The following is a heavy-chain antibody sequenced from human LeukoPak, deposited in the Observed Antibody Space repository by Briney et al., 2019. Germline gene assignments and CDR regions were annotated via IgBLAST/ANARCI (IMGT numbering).Heavy chain of an antibody. Sequence: GGSLRLSCASSGFTFSSYARSWLRQAPGKGLEWVSAISGSGGSTYYADSVKGRFTISRENSKNTLYLQMNSLRAEDTAVYYCAKVGRIVVVAANLDYWGQGTLVTVSS. CDR1: GFTFSSYA. CDR3: AKVGRIVVVAANLDY. J-gene: IGHJ4*02. D-gene: IGHD2-15*01. CDR2: ISGSGGST. V-gene: IGHV3-23*01.